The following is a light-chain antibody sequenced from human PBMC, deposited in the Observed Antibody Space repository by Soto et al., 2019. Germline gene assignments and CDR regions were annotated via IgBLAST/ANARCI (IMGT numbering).Light chain of an antibody. CDR1: SSDIGRYKY. CDR3: NSFKSGSTVV. CDR2: DVS. Sequence: QSALTQSASVSGSPGQSLTISCTGTSSDIGRYKYVSWYQQHPGKAPKLIIYDVSDRPSGISHRFSGSKSGNTASLTISGLQAEDEADYYCNSFKSGSTVVFGGGTKLTVL. J-gene: IGLJ2*01. V-gene: IGLV2-14*03.